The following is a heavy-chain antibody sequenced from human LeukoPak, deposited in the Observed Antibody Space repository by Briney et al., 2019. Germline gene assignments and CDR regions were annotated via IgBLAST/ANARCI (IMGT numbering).Heavy chain of an antibody. CDR1: GGSISSYY. J-gene: IGHJ4*02. V-gene: IGHV4-4*07. D-gene: IGHD1-26*01. CDR3: ARYMDSGGALDY. CDR2: IYTSGST. Sequence: PSETLSLTCTVSGGSISSYYWSWIRQPAGKGLEWIGRIYTSGSTNYNPSLKSRVTMSVDISKNQFSLKLRSVTAADTAVYYCARYMDSGGALDYWGQGTLVTVSS.